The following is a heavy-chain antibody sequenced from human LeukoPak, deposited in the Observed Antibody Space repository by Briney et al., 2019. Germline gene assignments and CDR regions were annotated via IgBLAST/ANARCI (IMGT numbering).Heavy chain of an antibody. CDR1: GYTFTSYY. CDR3: ARDLVADSSGWRAFDI. J-gene: IGHJ3*02. Sequence: ASVTVSCKASGYTFTSYYMHWVRQAPGQGLEWMGIINPSGGSTSYAQKFQGRVTMARDTSTSTVYMELSSLRSEDTAVYYCARDLVADSSGWRAFDIWGQGTMVTVSS. CDR2: INPSGGST. D-gene: IGHD6-19*01. V-gene: IGHV1-46*01.